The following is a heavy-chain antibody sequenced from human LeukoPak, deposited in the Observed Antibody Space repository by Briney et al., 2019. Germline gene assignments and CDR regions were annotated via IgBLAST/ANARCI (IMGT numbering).Heavy chain of an antibody. CDR3: ASALAVAGGDY. CDR2: ISIRSTYT. Sequence: PGGSLRLSCGASGFNLSSYSMNWVRQAPGRGLEWVSFISIRSTYTYYADSVKGRFTISRDNSNSTLYLQMNSLRAEDTAVYYCASALAVAGGDYWGQGTLVTISS. J-gene: IGHJ4*02. CDR1: GFNLSSYS. V-gene: IGHV3-21*04. D-gene: IGHD6-19*01.